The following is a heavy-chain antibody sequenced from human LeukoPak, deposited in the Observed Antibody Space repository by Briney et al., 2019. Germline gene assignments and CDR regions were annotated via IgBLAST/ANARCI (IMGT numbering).Heavy chain of an antibody. CDR1: GFTFSTYA. CDR2: TSFDGSNK. D-gene: IGHD3-10*01. CDR3: ARDRAPGGNYYDLSE. J-gene: IGHJ4*02. Sequence: PGTSLRLSCAASGFTFSTYAMHWVRQAPGKGLEWVAVTSFDGSNKYYADSVKGRFTISRDNSKNTPYLQMNSLRTEDTALYYCARDRAPGGNYYDLSEWGQGTLVTVSS. V-gene: IGHV3-30-3*01.